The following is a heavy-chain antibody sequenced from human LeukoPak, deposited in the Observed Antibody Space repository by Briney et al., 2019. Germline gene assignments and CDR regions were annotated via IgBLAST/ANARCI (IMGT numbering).Heavy chain of an antibody. D-gene: IGHD5-18*01. CDR3: ARLTWIQPDY. V-gene: IGHV4-59*05. J-gene: IGHJ4*02. CDR1: GGSISSNY. CDR2: IYYSGST. Sequence: SETLSLTCTVSGGSISSNYWSWIRQPAGKGLEWIGSIYYSGSTYYNPSLKSRVTISVDTSKNQFSLKLSSVTAADTAVYYCARLTWIQPDYWGQGTLVTVSS.